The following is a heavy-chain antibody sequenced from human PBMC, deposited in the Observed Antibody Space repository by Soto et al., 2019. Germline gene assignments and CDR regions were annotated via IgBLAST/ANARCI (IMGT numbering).Heavy chain of an antibody. Sequence: SGPTLVNPTQTLTLTCTFSGFSLSTSGVGVGWIRQPPGKALEWLALIYWNDDKRYSPSLKSRLTITKDTSKNQVVLTMTNMDPVDTATYYCAQVIVFEPGLSPSDLFDFWGQRSLVPVSS. CDR3: AQVIVFEPGLSPSDLFDF. D-gene: IGHD3-16*02. J-gene: IGHJ4*02. CDR1: GFSLSTSGVG. CDR2: IYWNDDK. V-gene: IGHV2-5*01.